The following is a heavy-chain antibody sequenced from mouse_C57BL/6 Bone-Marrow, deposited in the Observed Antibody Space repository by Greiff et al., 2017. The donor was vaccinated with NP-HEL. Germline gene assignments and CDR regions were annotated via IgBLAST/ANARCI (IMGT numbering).Heavy chain of an antibody. Sequence: VQLQQSGPELVKPGASVKISCKASGYTFTDYYMNWVKQSHGKSLEWIGDINPNNSGTSYNQKFKGKATLTVDKSSSTAYMELRSLTSEDSAVYYCAKITTGAYWGQGTLVTVSA. V-gene: IGHV1-26*01. J-gene: IGHJ3*01. CDR1: GYTFTDYY. CDR3: AKITTGAY. D-gene: IGHD1-1*01. CDR2: INPNNSGT.